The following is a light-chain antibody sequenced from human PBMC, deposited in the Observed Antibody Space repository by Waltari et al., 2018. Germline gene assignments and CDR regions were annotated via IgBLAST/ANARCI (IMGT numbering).Light chain of an antibody. J-gene: IGLJ1*01. Sequence: QSALTQPPSASGSPGQSVPIPCTGPSSDLCGYTYLSWYQPHPGKAPKLMIHEVSKRPSGVPDRFSGSKSGNTASLTVSGLQAEDEADYYCSSYAGSNNLGVFGTGTKVTVL. CDR2: EVS. V-gene: IGLV2-8*01. CDR1: SSDLCGYTY. CDR3: SSYAGSNNLGV.